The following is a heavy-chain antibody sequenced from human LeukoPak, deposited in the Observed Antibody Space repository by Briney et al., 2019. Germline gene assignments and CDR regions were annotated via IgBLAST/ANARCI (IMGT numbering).Heavy chain of an antibody. CDR1: GYTFTSYD. Sequence: ASVKVSCKASGYTFTSYDINWVRQATGQGLEWMGWINPKSGNTDYAQKFQGRVTMTRDTSVNTAYMELSSLRSEDTAVYYCARDLPTDERELGRSQFDYWGQGTLVTVSS. CDR3: ARDLPTDERELGRSQFDY. D-gene: IGHD1-26*01. J-gene: IGHJ4*02. CDR2: INPKSGNT. V-gene: IGHV1-8*01.